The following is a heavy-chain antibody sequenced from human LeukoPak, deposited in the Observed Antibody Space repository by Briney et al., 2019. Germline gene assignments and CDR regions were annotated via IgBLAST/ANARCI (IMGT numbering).Heavy chain of an antibody. J-gene: IGHJ6*02. CDR2: IYYSGST. CDR1: GGSISSYY. D-gene: IGHD3-10*01. CDR3: ARLRVYGSGSYYYYYYGMDV. Sequence: SETLSLTCTVSGGSISSYYWSRIRQPPGKGLEWIGYIYYSGSTNYNPSPKSRVTISVDTSKNQFSLKLSSVTAADTAVYYCARLRVYGSGSYYYYYYGMDVWGQGTTVTVSS. V-gene: IGHV4-59*08.